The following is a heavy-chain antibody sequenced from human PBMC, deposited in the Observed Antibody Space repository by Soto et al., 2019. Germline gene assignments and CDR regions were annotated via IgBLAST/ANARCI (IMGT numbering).Heavy chain of an antibody. CDR3: ARGNRGGGPPDY. J-gene: IGHJ4*02. Sequence: SVKISCKAAGGTFSSYAISSVRHAPGQGLEWMGGIIAIFGTANYSQKFQVRVTINAAESTSTAYMELCSLRSEDTAVYYCARGNRGGGPPDYWGQGTLVTVSS. CDR2: IIAIFGTA. D-gene: IGHD2-15*01. CDR1: GGTFSSYA. V-gene: IGHV1-69*13.